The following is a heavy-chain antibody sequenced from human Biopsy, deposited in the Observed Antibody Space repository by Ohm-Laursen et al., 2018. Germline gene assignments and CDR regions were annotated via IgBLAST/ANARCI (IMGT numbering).Heavy chain of an antibody. J-gene: IGHJ4*02. CDR2: INCKTGAT. CDR1: SYTFTDRN. Sequence: ASVKVSCNASSYTFTDRNIHWMRQAPGQGLEWLGYINCKTGATNYAQKFQGTVTMTRDTSISTAYLALGSLRSADTAIYYCARDPLNGHKHFDYWGQGSLVTVSS. D-gene: IGHD2-8*01. CDR3: ARDPLNGHKHFDY. V-gene: IGHV1-2*02.